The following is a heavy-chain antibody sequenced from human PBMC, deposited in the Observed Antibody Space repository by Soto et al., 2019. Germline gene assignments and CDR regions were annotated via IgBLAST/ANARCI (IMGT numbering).Heavy chain of an antibody. CDR1: GGSISSGGYY. J-gene: IGHJ4*02. D-gene: IGHD3-22*01. CDR3: ARSVVVIKADSYYFDY. Sequence: PSETLSLTCTVSGGSISSGGYYWSWIRQHPGKGLEWIGYIYYSGSTYYNPSLKSRVTISVDTSKNQFSLRLSSVTAADTAVYYCARSVVVIKADSYYFDYWGQGTLVTVSS. V-gene: IGHV4-31*03. CDR2: IYYSGST.